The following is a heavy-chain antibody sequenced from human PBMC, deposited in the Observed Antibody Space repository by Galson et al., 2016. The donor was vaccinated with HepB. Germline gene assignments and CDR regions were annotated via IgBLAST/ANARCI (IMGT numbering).Heavy chain of an antibody. CDR1: GFTFSASG. CDR2: ISFDGSNQ. D-gene: IGHD2-2*01. J-gene: IGHJ4*02. V-gene: IGHV3-30*03. CDR3: ARDSYCTRTICYPYYFDF. Sequence: SLRLSCAASGFTFSASGMHWVRQAPGKGPEWLAVISFDGSNQFYADSVKGRFTISRDNSNNTLHLQMHSLRVEDTALYYCARDSYCTRTICYPYYFDFRGQGTLVAVSS.